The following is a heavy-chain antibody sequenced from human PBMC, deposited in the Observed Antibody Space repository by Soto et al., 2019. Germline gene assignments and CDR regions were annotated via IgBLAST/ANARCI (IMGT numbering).Heavy chain of an antibody. Sequence: EVQLLESGGGLVQPGGSLRLSCAASGFTFSSYAMSWVRQAPGKGLEWVSAISGSGGSSHYADSVKGRFTISRDNSKNPLYPQRDTLRAEDTAVYYCWKDRGNGYITYCDPWGQGNLVTVSS. V-gene: IGHV3-23*01. CDR1: GFTFSSYA. J-gene: IGHJ5*02. D-gene: IGHD5-12*01. CDR3: WKDRGNGYITYCDP. CDR2: ISGSGGSS.